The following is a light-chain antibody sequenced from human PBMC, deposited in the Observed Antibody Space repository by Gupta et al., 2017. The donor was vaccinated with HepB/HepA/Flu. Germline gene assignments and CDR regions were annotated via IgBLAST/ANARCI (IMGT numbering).Light chain of an antibody. CDR2: DVH. J-gene: IGLJ2*01. CDR3: SSYTTSETRV. CDR1: HTDIGTYNY. Sequence: QSYLTPPASVSRSPGQSITMSCTGTHTDIGTYNYVSWYQQQSVKAPRLIIYDVHNRPSGVSNRFSGSKSGNTASLTVSGRQAEDEGDYYCSSYTTSETRVFGGGTELTVL. V-gene: IGLV2-14*03.